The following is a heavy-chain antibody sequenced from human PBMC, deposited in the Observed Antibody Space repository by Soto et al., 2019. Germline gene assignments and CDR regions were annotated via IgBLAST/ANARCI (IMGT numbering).Heavy chain of an antibody. CDR3: ARGDDNNWYFDL. D-gene: IGHD1-1*01. V-gene: IGHV3-33*01. CDR2: IWYDGSNK. J-gene: IGHJ2*01. Sequence: QVQLVESGGGVVQPGRSLRLSCAASGFTFSSYGMHWVRQAPGKGLEWVAVIWYDGSNKYYADSVKGRFTISRDNSKNTLYLQMNSLRAEDTAVYYRARGDDNNWYFDLWGRGTLVTVSS. CDR1: GFTFSSYG.